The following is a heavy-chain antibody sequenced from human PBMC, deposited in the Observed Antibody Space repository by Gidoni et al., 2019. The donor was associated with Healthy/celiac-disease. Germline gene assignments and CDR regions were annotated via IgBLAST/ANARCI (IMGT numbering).Heavy chain of an antibody. D-gene: IGHD6-13*01. Sequence: EVQLVESGGGLVQPGRSLRLSCAASGFTFDDYAMHWGRQAPGKGLEWVSGISWNSGSIGYADSVKGRFTISRDNAKNSLYLQMNSLRAEDTALYYCAKDFYSSSWTRKGSPADWGQGTLVTVSS. J-gene: IGHJ4*02. CDR2: ISWNSGSI. CDR1: GFTFDDYA. CDR3: AKDFYSSSWTRKGSPAD. V-gene: IGHV3-9*01.